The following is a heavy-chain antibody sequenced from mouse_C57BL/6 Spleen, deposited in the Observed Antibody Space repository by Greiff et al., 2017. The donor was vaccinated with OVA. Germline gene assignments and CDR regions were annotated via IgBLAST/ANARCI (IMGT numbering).Heavy chain of an antibody. D-gene: IGHD2-3*01. Sequence: EVKVVESGGGLVKPGGSLKLSCAASGFTFSSYAMSWVRQTPEKRLEWVATISDGGSYTYYPDNVKGRFTISRDKAKNNLYLQMSHLKAEDTAMYYCAREGIYDGFYGGYFDYWDQGTTLTVSS. CDR2: ISDGGSYT. V-gene: IGHV5-4*01. CDR3: AREGIYDGFYGGYFDY. CDR1: GFTFSSYA. J-gene: IGHJ2*01.